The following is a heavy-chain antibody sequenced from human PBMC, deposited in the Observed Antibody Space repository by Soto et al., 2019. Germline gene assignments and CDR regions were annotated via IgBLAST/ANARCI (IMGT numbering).Heavy chain of an antibody. V-gene: IGHV1-46*01. D-gene: IGHD3-22*01. CDR1: GYTFTSYY. CDR2: INPSGGST. Sequence: ASVKVSCKASGYTFTSYYMHWVRQAPGQGLEWMGIINPSGGSTSYAQKFQGRVTMTKDTSTSTVYMELSSLRSEDTAVYYCARDSPHYYDSSGHFDYWGQGALVTVSS. CDR3: ARDSPHYYDSSGHFDY. J-gene: IGHJ4*02.